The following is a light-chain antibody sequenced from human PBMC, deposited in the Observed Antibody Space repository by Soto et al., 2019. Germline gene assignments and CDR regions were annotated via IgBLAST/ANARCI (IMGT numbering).Light chain of an antibody. CDR3: QQYDVWPALT. J-gene: IGKJ4*01. Sequence: EKALTQSPVTLSLSPGERATLSCRASQSVSSNLAWYQQRPGQAPRLLIYGASTRARGVPDRFSGSGSGTEFILPISSLQSEDSAVYYCQQYDVWPALTFGGGTKVDIK. V-gene: IGKV3-15*01. CDR1: QSVSSN. CDR2: GAS.